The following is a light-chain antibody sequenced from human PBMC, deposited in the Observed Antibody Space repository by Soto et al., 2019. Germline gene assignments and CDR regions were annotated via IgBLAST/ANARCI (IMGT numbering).Light chain of an antibody. J-gene: IGKJ2*01. CDR3: QEYSTYSHT. CDR1: QSISSY. V-gene: IGKV1-5*03. Sequence: DIQMTQSPSTLSASVGDRVTITCRASQSISSYLAWYQQKPGKPPKLLIYKASSLQTGVPARFSGRGSGTEFTLAISSLQPDDFATYYCQEYSTYSHTFGQGTKLEIK. CDR2: KAS.